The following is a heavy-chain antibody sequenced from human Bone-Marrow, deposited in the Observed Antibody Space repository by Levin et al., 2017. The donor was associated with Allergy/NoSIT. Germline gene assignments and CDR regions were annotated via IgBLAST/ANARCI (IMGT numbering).Heavy chain of an antibody. CDR3: ARGRWHINAFDI. CDR1: GFTFSSYW. Sequence: LSLTCAASGFTFSSYWMSWVRQAPGKGLEWVANIKQDGSEKYYVDSVKGRFTISRDNAKNSLYLQMNSLRAEDTAVYYCARGRWHINAFDIWGQGTMVTVSS. D-gene: IGHD5-24*01. J-gene: IGHJ3*02. V-gene: IGHV3-7*01. CDR2: IKQDGSEK.